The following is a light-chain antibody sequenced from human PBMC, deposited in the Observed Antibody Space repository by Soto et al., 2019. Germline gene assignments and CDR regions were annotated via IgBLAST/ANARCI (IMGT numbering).Light chain of an antibody. Sequence: QSALTQPPSTSGTPGQRVTFSCSGGSSNIGSNTVNWYQHLPGTAPKLLIYSNNQRPSGVPDRFSGSKSGTSASLAVSGLHSEDEADYYCAAWDDTLNGYVFGTGTKVTVL. CDR2: SNN. CDR1: SSNIGSNT. CDR3: AAWDDTLNGYV. J-gene: IGLJ1*01. V-gene: IGLV1-44*01.